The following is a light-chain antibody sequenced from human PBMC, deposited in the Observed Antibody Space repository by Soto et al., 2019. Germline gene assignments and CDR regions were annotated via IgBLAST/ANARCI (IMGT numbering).Light chain of an antibody. CDR1: SSDVGYYNY. J-gene: IGLJ1*01. CDR3: SSYTSTYTLHSV. CDR2: EVS. Sequence: QSVLTQPASVSGSPGQSMTISCTGTSSDVGYYNYVSWYQQQPGKAPKSMIYEVSNRPSGVSNRFSGSKSGNTASLTLSGLQAQDEDDYYCSSYTSTYTLHSVFGTGTKVTVL. V-gene: IGLV2-14*01.